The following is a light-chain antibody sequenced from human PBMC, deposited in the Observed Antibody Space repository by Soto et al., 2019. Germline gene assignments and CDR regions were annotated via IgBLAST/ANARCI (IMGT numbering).Light chain of an antibody. CDR2: DAS. V-gene: IGKV3-11*01. J-gene: IGKJ5*01. CDR1: QSVSSY. Sequence: EIVLTQSPATLSLSPGERATLSCRASQSVSSYLAWFQQKPGQAPRLLIYDASIRASAIPARFSGSGSGTDFPLTISSLEPEDFAVYYCQQRSNCPITFGQGTRLDIK. CDR3: QQRSNCPIT.